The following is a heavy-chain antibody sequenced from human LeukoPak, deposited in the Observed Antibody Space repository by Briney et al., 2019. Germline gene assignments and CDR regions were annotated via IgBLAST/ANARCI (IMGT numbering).Heavy chain of an antibody. Sequence: PGGSLRLSCAASGFPFSGNAMSWVRQAPGRGLEWVSGVGGDEKARYADFVRGRFTISRDNSKKTVYLQMNSLTVEDTAVYYCAKDLSWWVTADYWGQGVLVTVSS. CDR1: GFPFSGNA. CDR2: VGGDEKA. J-gene: IGHJ4*02. CDR3: AKDLSWWVTADY. D-gene: IGHD2-21*02. V-gene: IGHV3-23*01.